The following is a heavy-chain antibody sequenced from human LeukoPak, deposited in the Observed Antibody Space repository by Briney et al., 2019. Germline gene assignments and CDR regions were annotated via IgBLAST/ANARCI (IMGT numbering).Heavy chain of an antibody. CDR2: ISDSGGRT. D-gene: IGHD3-10*01. CDR1: GITLSNSG. CDR3: AKRGVVIRVILVGFHKEAYYFDS. J-gene: IGHJ4*02. Sequence: GGSLRLSCAVSGITLSNSGMSWVRQAPGEGLEWVAGISDSGGRTNYADSVKGRFTISRDNPKNTLYLQMNSLRAEDTAVYFCAKRGVVIRVILVGFHKEAYYFDSWGQGALVTVSS. V-gene: IGHV3-23*01.